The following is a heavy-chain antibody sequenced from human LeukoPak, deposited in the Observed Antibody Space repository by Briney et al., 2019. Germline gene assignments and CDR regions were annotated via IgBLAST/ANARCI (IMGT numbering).Heavy chain of an antibody. V-gene: IGHV4-61*01. CDR2: IYYSGST. D-gene: IGHD3-3*01. J-gene: IGHJ4*02. Sequence: SETLSLTCIVSDGYINLASYYWTWIRQPPGKGLEWIGYIYYSGSTNYNPSLKSRVTISVDTSTNQFSLKLSSVTAADTAVYYCARLLGDFWSGSYFDYWGQGTLVTVSS. CDR1: DGYINLASYY. CDR3: ARLLGDFWSGSYFDY.